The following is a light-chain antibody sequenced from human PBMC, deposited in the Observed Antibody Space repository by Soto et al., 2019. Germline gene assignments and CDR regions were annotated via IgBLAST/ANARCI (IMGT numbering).Light chain of an antibody. J-gene: IGLJ2*01. CDR3: QSYDSNNHAVV. V-gene: IGLV6-57*02. CDR1: SGSIASNY. CDR2: EDD. Sequence: NFMLTQPHSVSESPGKTVTISCTGSSGSIASNYVQWYQQRPGSAPTTVIYEDDQRPSGVPDRFSGSIDRSSNSVSLIISGLRTEDEANCDCQSYDSNNHAVVFGGGTKLTVL.